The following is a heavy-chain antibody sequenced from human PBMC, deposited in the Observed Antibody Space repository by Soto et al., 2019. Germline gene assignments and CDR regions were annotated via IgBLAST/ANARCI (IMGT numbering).Heavy chain of an antibody. Sequence: PGRSRSLSCAASGFTFSDHYMDWVRQAPGKGLEWVGRARNKVNGYTTSYAASVKGRFTISRDDSKNSLYLQMNSLKPEDTAVYFCARLMGTSFDLWGQGTLVTVSS. D-gene: IGHD2-8*01. J-gene: IGHJ4*02. CDR2: ARNKVNGYTT. CDR1: GFTFSDHY. CDR3: ARLMGTSFDL. V-gene: IGHV3-72*01.